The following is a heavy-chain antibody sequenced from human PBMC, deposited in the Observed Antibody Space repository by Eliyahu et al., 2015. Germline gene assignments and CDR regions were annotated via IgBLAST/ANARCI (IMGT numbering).Heavy chain of an antibody. CDR3: ARGSVPXDY. CDR1: GGPFHXYH. V-gene: IGHV4-34*01. J-gene: IGHJ4*02. CDR2: INHIVSP. Sequence: XVQLQQWGAGLLXPSETLPLTCAVTGGPFHXYHWGLXPQPPGRGLEWVGEINHIVSPNYXPSLKSRVAISVDTSSNQLSLRLTSVTAADTAVYYCARGSVPXDYWGQGIXVTVSS.